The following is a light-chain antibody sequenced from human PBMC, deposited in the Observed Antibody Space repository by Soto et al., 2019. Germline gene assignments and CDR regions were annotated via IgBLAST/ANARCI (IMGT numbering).Light chain of an antibody. CDR2: DDN. J-gene: IGLJ1*01. CDR1: SSNIGAGKD. Sequence: QSVLTQPPSVSGAPGQRVTISCTGSSSNIGAGKDVHWYQQLPGTAPRLLIYDDNTRPSGVPDRFSGSKSGSSASLAITGLQTEDEAVYYCQPYDRGLSGPYVFGTGTKLTVL. V-gene: IGLV1-40*01. CDR3: QPYDRGLSGPYV.